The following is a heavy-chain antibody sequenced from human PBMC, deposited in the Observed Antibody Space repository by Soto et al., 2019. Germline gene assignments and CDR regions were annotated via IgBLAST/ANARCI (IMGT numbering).Heavy chain of an antibody. CDR2: IYYRGST. CDR1: GGSISSHY. V-gene: IGHV4-59*11. CDR3: ARHGREASGMDV. J-gene: IGHJ6*02. Sequence: PSETLSLTCTASGGSISSHYWSWVRQAPGKGLEWIGHIYYRGSTSYNPFVRSRSTISVNTSNNQFSLKLNSVTTANTAVYYGARHGREASGMDVWGQGTKVTVSS. D-gene: IGHD1-26*01.